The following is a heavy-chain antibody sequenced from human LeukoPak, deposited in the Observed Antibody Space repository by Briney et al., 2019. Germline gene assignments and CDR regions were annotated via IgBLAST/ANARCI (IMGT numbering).Heavy chain of an antibody. V-gene: IGHV2-70*01. D-gene: IGHD2-2*01. CDR2: IDWDDDK. CDR3: ARLRGYCSSTSCYSYYYYGMDV. CDR1: GFSLSTSGMC. Sequence: SGPTLVNPTQTLTLTCTFSGFSLSTSGMCVSWIRQPPGKALEWLALIDWDDDKYYSTSLKARLTISKDTSKNQVVLTMTNMDPVDTATYYCARLRGYCSSTSCYSYYYYGMDVWGQGTTVTVSS. J-gene: IGHJ6*02.